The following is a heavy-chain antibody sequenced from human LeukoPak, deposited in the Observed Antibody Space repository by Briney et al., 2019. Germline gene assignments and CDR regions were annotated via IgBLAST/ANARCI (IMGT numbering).Heavy chain of an antibody. CDR2: IYYSGST. J-gene: IGHJ1*01. V-gene: IGHV4-59*08. D-gene: IGHD6-6*01. CDR3: ARHAFSSSSQYFQH. CDR1: GGSISSCY. Sequence: SETLSLTCTVSGGSISSCYWSWIRQPPGKGLEWIGYIYYSGSTNYNPSLKSRVTISVGTSKNQFSLKLSSVTAADTAVYYCARHAFSSSSQYFQHWGQGTLVTVSS.